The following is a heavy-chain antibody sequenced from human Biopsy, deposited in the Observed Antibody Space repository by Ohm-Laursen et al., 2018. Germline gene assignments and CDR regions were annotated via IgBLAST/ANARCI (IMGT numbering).Heavy chain of an antibody. J-gene: IGHJ5*02. Sequence: TLSLTCTVSGDSISSGGNYWSWIRQFPGKGLEWIAYIYHTGSTYYNPSLKSRLSIAIDTSKNQFSLKLNSVTAADTAVYYCARGDYFDSNGYFWFDPWGQGTLVTVSS. D-gene: IGHD3-22*01. V-gene: IGHV4-31*03. CDR3: ARGDYFDSNGYFWFDP. CDR1: GDSISSGGNY. CDR2: IYHTGST.